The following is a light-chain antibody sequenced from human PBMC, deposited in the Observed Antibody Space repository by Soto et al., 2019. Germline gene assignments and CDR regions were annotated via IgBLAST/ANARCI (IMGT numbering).Light chain of an antibody. CDR1: SSNIGAGYD. CDR2: GNI. Sequence: QSVLTQPPSVSGAPGQRVTIACTGSSSNIGAGYDVHWYQRLPGTAPKLLIYGNINRPSGVPDRFSGSKSGTSASLAITGLRVEDEADYFCQSYDSSLSVVFGGGTKVTVL. J-gene: IGLJ2*01. V-gene: IGLV1-40*01. CDR3: QSYDSSLSVV.